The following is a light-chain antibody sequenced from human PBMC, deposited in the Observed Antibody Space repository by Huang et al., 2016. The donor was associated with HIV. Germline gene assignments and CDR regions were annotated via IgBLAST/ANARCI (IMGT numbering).Light chain of an antibody. CDR2: DSS. V-gene: IGKV3-11*01. Sequence: EIVLTQSPVTLSLSPGKRATLSCRASQSIGTYLAWYQQKPGQAPRLLIFDSSNRAAGIPAKFSGSGSGTDFTLTISSLDPEDFAVYYCQQRSNWPLTFGGGTEVEIK. CDR1: QSIGTY. CDR3: QQRSNWPLT. J-gene: IGKJ4*01.